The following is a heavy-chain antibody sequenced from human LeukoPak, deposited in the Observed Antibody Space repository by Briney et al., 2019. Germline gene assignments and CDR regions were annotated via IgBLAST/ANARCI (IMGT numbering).Heavy chain of an antibody. Sequence: SETLSLTCAVYGGSFGGYYWSWIRQPPGKGLEWIGEINHSGSTNYNPSLKSRVTISVDTSKNQFSLKLSSVTAADTAVYYCARGSTGRNTFWGQGTLVTVSS. V-gene: IGHV4-34*01. CDR3: ARGSTGRNTF. J-gene: IGHJ4*02. CDR2: INHSGST. CDR1: GGSFGGYY. D-gene: IGHD3-10*01.